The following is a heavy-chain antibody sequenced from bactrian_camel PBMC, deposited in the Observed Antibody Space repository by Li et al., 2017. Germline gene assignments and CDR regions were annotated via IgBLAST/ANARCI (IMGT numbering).Heavy chain of an antibody. CDR3: AATRSYPSDNDYLRCGRFGF. D-gene: IGHD4*01. CDR1: GFPLSSYY. Sequence: DVQLVESGGGKVQPGGSLRLSCAASGFPLSSYYMSWVRQAPGKGLEWVSAINSGGGGTEYADPVKGRFAISQDNIKNTVYLQMVHLKPEDTAIYYCAATRSYPSDNDYLRCGRFGFFGQGTQVTVS. CDR2: INSGGGGT. J-gene: IGHJ6*01. V-gene: IGHV3S40*01.